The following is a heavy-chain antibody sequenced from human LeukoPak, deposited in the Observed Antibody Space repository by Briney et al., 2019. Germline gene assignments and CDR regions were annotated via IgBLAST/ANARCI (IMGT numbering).Heavy chain of an antibody. J-gene: IGHJ6*02. CDR3: ARDPYYYDSSGYQYYYYGMDV. Sequence: PSETLSLTCTVSGGSISSYYWSWIRQPAGKGLEWIGRIYTSGSTNYNPSLKSRVTMSVDTSKNQFSLKLSSVTVADTAVYYCARDPYYYDSSGYQYYYYGMDVWGQGTTVTVSS. D-gene: IGHD3-22*01. CDR2: IYTSGST. V-gene: IGHV4-4*07. CDR1: GGSISSYY.